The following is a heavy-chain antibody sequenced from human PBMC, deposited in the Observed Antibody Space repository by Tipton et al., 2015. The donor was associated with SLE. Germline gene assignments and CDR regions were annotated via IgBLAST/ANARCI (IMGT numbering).Heavy chain of an antibody. Sequence: GSLRLSCTVSGGSISSYYWSWIRQPPGKGLEWIGYIYYSGSTNYNPSLKSRVTISVDTSKNQFSLKLSSVTAADTAVYYCARALGPTIFGVGYWGQGTLVTVSS. CDR3: ARALGPTIFGVGY. CDR2: IYYSGST. D-gene: IGHD3-3*01. V-gene: IGHV4-59*01. CDR1: GGSISSYY. J-gene: IGHJ4*02.